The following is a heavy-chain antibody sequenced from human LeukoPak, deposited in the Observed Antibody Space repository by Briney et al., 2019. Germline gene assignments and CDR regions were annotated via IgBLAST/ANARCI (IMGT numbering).Heavy chain of an antibody. CDR2: IYHSGST. Sequence: SETLSLTCTVSGGSISSDYWSWIRQPPGKGLEWIGYIYHSGSTTYNPSLKSRVTLSRDKSKNQFSLKLNSVTAADTAVYYCARARYNWFDPWGQGTLVTVSS. J-gene: IGHJ5*02. CDR1: GGSISSDY. V-gene: IGHV4-59*12. CDR3: ARARYNWFDP. D-gene: IGHD3-16*02.